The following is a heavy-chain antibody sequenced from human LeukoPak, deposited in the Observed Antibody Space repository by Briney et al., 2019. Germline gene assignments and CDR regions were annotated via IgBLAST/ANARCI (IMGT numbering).Heavy chain of an antibody. V-gene: IGHV5-51*01. Sequence: GESLKISCKGSGYSYDSYWIGWVRQMPGKGLEWMGIIYLADSDARYSPSFQGQVSFSADRSINTAYLQWSSLRASDTAMYYCARPKTETGYDAFDIWGQGTMVTVSS. J-gene: IGHJ3*02. CDR3: ARPKTETGYDAFDI. CDR2: IYLADSDA. CDR1: GYSYDSYW. D-gene: IGHD2-15*01.